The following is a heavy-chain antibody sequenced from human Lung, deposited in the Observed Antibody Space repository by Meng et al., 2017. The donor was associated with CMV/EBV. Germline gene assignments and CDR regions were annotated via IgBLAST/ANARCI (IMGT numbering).Heavy chain of an antibody. D-gene: IGHD3-22*01. J-gene: IGHJ6*02. V-gene: IGHV1-69*05. Sequence: SXXVSXKASGGTFSSYAISWVRQAPGQGLEWMGGIIPIFGTANYAQKFQGRVTITTDESTSTAYMELSSLRSEDTAVYYCARDPHTLYDSSGYYYYYGIDVXGQGXTVTVSS. CDR3: ARDPHTLYDSSGYYYYYGIDV. CDR1: GGTFSSYA. CDR2: IIPIFGTA.